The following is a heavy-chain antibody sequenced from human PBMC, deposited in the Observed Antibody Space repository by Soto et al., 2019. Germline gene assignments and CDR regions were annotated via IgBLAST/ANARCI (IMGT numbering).Heavy chain of an antibody. Sequence: QVQLQESGPGLVKPSETLSLTYTVSGGSISSYYWSWIRQPPGKGLEWIGYIYYSGSTNYNPSLKSRVTISVDTSKNQFSLKLSSVTAADTAVYYCASLYSSGWYSDYWGQGTLVTVSS. CDR1: GGSISSYY. CDR2: IYYSGST. D-gene: IGHD6-19*01. CDR3: ASLYSSGWYSDY. J-gene: IGHJ4*02. V-gene: IGHV4-59*01.